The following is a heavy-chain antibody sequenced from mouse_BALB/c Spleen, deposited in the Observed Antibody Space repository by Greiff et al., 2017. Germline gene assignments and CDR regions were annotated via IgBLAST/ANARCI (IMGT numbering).Heavy chain of an antibody. D-gene: IGHD1-1*02. CDR3: AREEGLYGPSGV. CDR2: INSNGGST. Sequence: EVQLVESGGGLVQPGGSLKLSCAASGFTFSSYGMSWVRQTPDKRLELVATINSNGGSTYYPDSVKGRFTISRDNAKNTLYLQMSSLKSEDTAMYYCAREEGLYGPSGVWGAGTTVTVSS. J-gene: IGHJ1*01. CDR1: GFTFSSYG. V-gene: IGHV5-6-3*01.